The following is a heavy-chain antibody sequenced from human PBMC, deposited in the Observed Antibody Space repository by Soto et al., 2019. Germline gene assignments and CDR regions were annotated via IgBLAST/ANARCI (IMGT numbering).Heavy chain of an antibody. CDR3: ARHRAPVATISRGFAFDI. CDR1: GGSISSSSYY. Sequence: QLHLQESGPGLVKPSETLSLTCTVSGGSISSSSYYWGWIRQPPGEGLEWIGSIYSSGRTDYNPSLKGRVTISVDTSKNDFSLELSSVTAGDTAVYDCARHRAPVATISRGFAFDIWGQGTMVTVSS. D-gene: IGHD5-12*01. V-gene: IGHV4-39*01. J-gene: IGHJ3*02. CDR2: IYSSGRT.